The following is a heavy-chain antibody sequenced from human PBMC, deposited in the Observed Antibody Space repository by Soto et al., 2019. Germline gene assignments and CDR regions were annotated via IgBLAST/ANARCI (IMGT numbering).Heavy chain of an antibody. V-gene: IGHV5-10-1*01. CDR3: ARLERSSGYYYLCDS. CDR2: IDPSDSYT. J-gene: IGHJ4*02. D-gene: IGHD3-22*01. Sequence: GESLKISCKGPEYSFNNYWISWVRQKPGKGREWMGRIDPSDSYTKYSPSFQGHVTFSADKSITTAYLQLSSLKASDTAMYYCARLERSSGYYYLCDSWGQGTLVTVSS. CDR1: EYSFNNYW.